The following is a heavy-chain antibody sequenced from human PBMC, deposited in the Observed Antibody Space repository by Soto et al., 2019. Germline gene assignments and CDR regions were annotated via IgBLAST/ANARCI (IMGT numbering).Heavy chain of an antibody. D-gene: IGHD3-22*01. J-gene: IGHJ6*02. V-gene: IGHV3-21*01. Sequence: EVQLVESGGGLVKPGGSLRLSCAASGFTFSSYSMNWVRQAPGKGLEWVSSISSSSSYIYYADSVKGFFTISRDNAKNSLYLQMNSLRAEDTAVYYCARVVDYYDPYYYYGMDVWGQGTTVTVSS. CDR3: ARVVDYYDPYYYYGMDV. CDR2: ISSSSSYI. CDR1: GFTFSSYS.